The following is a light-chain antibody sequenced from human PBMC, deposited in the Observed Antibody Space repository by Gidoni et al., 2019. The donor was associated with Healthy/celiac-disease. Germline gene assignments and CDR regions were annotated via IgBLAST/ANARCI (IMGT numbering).Light chain of an antibody. J-gene: IGKJ5*01. CDR1: QDISNY. Sequence: DIQMTQSRSSLSASVGDRVTITCQASQDISNYLNWYQQKPGKAPKLLIYDASNLETGVPSRFSGSGSGTDFTFTISSLQPEDIATYYCQQYDNLPITFGQGTRLEIK. CDR2: DAS. V-gene: IGKV1-33*01. CDR3: QQYDNLPIT.